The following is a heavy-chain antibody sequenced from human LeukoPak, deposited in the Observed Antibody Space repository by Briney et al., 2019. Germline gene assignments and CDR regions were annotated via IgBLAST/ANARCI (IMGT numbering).Heavy chain of an antibody. Sequence: PGGSLRLSCAASGFTFSSYAMSWVRQAPGKGLEWVSAISGSGSSTYYADSVKGRFTISRDNSKNTLYLQMNSLRAEDTAVYYCAERAGYNSNYFDYWGQGTLVTVSS. CDR1: GFTFSSYA. CDR2: ISGSGSST. V-gene: IGHV3-23*01. D-gene: IGHD5-24*01. J-gene: IGHJ4*02. CDR3: AERAGYNSNYFDY.